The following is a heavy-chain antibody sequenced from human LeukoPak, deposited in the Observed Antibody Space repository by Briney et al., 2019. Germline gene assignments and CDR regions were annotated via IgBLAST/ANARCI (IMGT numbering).Heavy chain of an antibody. Sequence: SETLSLTCTVSGGSISSYYWSWIRQPPGKGLEWIGYIYYSGSTNYNPSLKSRVTISEDMSKNQFSLKLTSVTAADTAVYYCARHSGHSSTNDAFDIWGQGTMVIVSS. CDR3: ARHSGHSSTNDAFDI. CDR2: IYYSGST. V-gene: IGHV4-59*01. CDR1: GGSISSYY. J-gene: IGHJ3*02. D-gene: IGHD6-13*01.